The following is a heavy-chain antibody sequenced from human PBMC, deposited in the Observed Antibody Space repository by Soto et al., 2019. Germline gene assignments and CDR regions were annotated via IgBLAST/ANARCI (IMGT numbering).Heavy chain of an antibody. Sequence: SETLSLTYTVSGGSISSYYWSWIRQPPGKGLEWIGYIYYSGSTNYNPSLKSRVTISVDTSKNQFSLKLSSVTAADTAVYYCARGWGYIAALAYAFDIWGQGTMVTVSS. D-gene: IGHD6-25*01. CDR1: GGSISSYY. V-gene: IGHV4-59*01. J-gene: IGHJ3*02. CDR2: IYYSGST. CDR3: ARGWGYIAALAYAFDI.